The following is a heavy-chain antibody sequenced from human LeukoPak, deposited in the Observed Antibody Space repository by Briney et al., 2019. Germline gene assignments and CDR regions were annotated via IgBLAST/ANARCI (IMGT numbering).Heavy chain of an antibody. D-gene: IGHD3-10*01. CDR1: GGSFSGYY. Sequence: IPSETLSLTCAVYGGSFSGYYWSWIRQPPGKGLEWIGEINHSGSTNYNPSLKSRVTISVDTSKNQFSLKLSSVTAADTAVYYCASYYYGSGSYYEIWGQGTLVTVSS. CDR2: INHSGST. V-gene: IGHV4-34*01. J-gene: IGHJ4*02. CDR3: ASYYYGSGSYYEI.